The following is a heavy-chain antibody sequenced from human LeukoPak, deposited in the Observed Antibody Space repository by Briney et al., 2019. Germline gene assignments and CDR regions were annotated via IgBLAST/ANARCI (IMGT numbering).Heavy chain of an antibody. V-gene: IGHV4-38-2*01. D-gene: IGHD4-17*01. J-gene: IGHJ6*03. CDR1: GYSISSGYY. Sequence: SETLSLTCAVSGYSISSGYYWGWIRQPPGKGLEWIGSFYHSGGTYYNPSLKSRVTISVDTSKNQFSLKLRSVTAADTAVYYCARARAGDYGFYYYYMEVWGKGTTVTVSS. CDR2: FYHSGGT. CDR3: ARARAGDYGFYYYYMEV.